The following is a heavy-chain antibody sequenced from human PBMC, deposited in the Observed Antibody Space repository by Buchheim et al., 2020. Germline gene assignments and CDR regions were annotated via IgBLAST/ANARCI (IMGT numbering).Heavy chain of an antibody. V-gene: IGHV4-59*01. CDR2: VYYSGTT. CDR3: AKVAGYFDY. D-gene: IGHD6-13*01. Sequence: QVQLQESGPGLVKPSETLSLTCSVSGGPTSPYYWSWIRQSPGKGLEWIGYVYYSGTTNYNPSLRSRVTISIDKSKNEFSLKLSSVTAADTAVYYCAKVAGYFDYWGQG. J-gene: IGHJ4*02. CDR1: GGPTSPYY.